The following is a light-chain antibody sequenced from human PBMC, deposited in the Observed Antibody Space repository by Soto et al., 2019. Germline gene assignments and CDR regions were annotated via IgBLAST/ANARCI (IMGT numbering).Light chain of an antibody. CDR1: QSVLYNSNNKNH. V-gene: IGKV4-1*01. CDR3: KQYFSIPLT. J-gene: IGKJ4*01. Sequence: DIVMTQSPDSLAVSLGERATINCKSSQSVLYNSNNKNHLAWYQQKPGQSPQLIIYWASTRESGVHDRFSGSGSGTDFTLTISSLQAEDVAVYYCKQYFSIPLTFGGGTKVDIK. CDR2: WAS.